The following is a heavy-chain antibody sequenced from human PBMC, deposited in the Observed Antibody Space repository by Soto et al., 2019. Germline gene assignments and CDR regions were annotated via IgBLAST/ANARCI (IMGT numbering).Heavy chain of an antibody. D-gene: IGHD1-26*01. V-gene: IGHV4-34*01. CDR3: ARGEWELPFDH. CDR1: GGSFSGYY. CDR2: INHSGST. Sequence: NPSETLSLTCAVYGGSFSGYYWSWIRQPPGKGLEWIGEINHSGSTNYNPSLKSRVTISVDTSKNQFSLKLSSVTAADTAVYYCARGEWELPFDHWGQGTLVTVSS. J-gene: IGHJ4*02.